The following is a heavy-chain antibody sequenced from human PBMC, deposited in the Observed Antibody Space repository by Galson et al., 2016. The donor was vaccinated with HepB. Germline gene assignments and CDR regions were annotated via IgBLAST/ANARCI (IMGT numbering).Heavy chain of an antibody. J-gene: IGHJ3*02. V-gene: IGHV3-72*01. CDR2: SRNNARRYST. CDR1: GFTFSDHY. D-gene: IGHD3-10*01. CDR3: ARSYYYGSGRVGDFDT. Sequence: SLRLSCAASGFTFSDHYMEWVRQAPGKGLEWVARSRNNARRYSTDYAASVKGRFAISRDDSKQTLYLQMNSVKTEDTAVYYCARSYYYGSGRVGDFDTWGQGTMVTVSS.